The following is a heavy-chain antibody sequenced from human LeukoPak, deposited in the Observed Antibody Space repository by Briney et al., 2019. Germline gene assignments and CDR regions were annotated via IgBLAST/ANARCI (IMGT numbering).Heavy chain of an antibody. CDR1: GYTFTGYY. V-gene: IGHV1-8*03. D-gene: IGHD3-10*01. Sequence: ASVKVSCKASGYTFTGYYMHWVRQASGQGLEWMGWMNPNSGNTGYAQKFQGRVTITRNTSISTAYMELSSLRSEDTAVYYCARAPPVLLWFGERTTNYNWFDPWGQGTLVTVSS. CDR2: MNPNSGNT. CDR3: ARAPPVLLWFGERTTNYNWFDP. J-gene: IGHJ5*02.